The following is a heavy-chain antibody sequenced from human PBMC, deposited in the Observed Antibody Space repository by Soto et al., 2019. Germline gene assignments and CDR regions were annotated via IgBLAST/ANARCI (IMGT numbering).Heavy chain of an antibody. Sequence: AGSLRLSWSASGFAFSSYCMHCVRHAPGKGLEWVSVISYDGSNKYYADSVKGRFTISRDNSKNTLYLQMNSLRAEETAVYYCAKDVVVGATTGLGDYYYYYGMDVWGRGTPVTVSS. CDR1: GFAFSSYC. CDR3: AKDVVVGATTGLGDYYYYYGMDV. CDR2: ISYDGSNK. J-gene: IGHJ6*01. V-gene: IGHV3-30*18. D-gene: IGHD1-26*01.